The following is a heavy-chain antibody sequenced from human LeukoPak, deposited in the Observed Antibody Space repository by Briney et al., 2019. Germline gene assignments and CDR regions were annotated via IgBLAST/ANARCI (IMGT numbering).Heavy chain of an antibody. V-gene: IGHV4-31*03. CDR1: GGSISSGGYH. D-gene: IGHD3-22*01. CDR3: ARRSSGETFDY. J-gene: IGHJ4*02. Sequence: PSQTLSLTCTVSGGSISSGGYHWSWIRQHPGKGLEWIGYIYYSGSTYYNPSLKSRITISVDTSKSQFSLKLSSVTAADTAVYYCARRSSGETFDYWGQGTLVTVSS. CDR2: IYYSGST.